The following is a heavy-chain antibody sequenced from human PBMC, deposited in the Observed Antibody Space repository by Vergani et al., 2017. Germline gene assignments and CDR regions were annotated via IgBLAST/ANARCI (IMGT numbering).Heavy chain of an antibody. Sequence: QLQLQESGPGLVKPSETLSLTCTVSGGSISSSSYYWGWIRQPPGKGLEWIGSIYYSGSTYYNPSLKSRVTISVDTSKNQFSLKLSSVTAADTAVYYCAKGGAAARPLFDAFDIWGQGTMVTVSS. V-gene: IGHV4-39*07. CDR2: IYYSGST. CDR3: AKGGAAARPLFDAFDI. D-gene: IGHD6-6*01. CDR1: GGSISSSSYY. J-gene: IGHJ3*02.